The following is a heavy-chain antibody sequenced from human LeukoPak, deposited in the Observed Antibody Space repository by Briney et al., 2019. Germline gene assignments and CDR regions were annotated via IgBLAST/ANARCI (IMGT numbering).Heavy chain of an antibody. V-gene: IGHV3-48*03. Sequence: GGSLRLSCAASGFTFSSYEMNWVRQAPGKGLEWVSYISSSGSTIYYAGSVKGRFTISRDNAKNSLYLQMNSLRAEDTAVYYCAKGRGKDGQNLFDYWGQGTLITVSS. CDR2: ISSSGSTI. D-gene: IGHD5-24*01. CDR3: AKGRGKDGQNLFDY. CDR1: GFTFSSYE. J-gene: IGHJ4*02.